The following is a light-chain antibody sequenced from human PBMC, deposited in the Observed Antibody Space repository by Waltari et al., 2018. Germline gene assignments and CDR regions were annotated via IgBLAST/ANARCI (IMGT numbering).Light chain of an antibody. Sequence: ETVVTQSPATLSVSPGERATLSCRASQSVSSNLAWYQQKPGQAPRLLIYDASTRAPGIPARVSGSGSGTQFTLTISSLQSEDFVVYYCQQYNSWPRTFGQGTKVEIK. J-gene: IGKJ1*01. CDR2: DAS. CDR3: QQYNSWPRT. CDR1: QSVSSN. V-gene: IGKV3-15*01.